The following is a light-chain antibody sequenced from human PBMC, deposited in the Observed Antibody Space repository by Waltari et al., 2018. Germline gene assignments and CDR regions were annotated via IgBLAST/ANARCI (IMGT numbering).Light chain of an antibody. J-gene: IGKJ5*01. CDR3: QQYHSIPIT. Sequence: DIVMTQSPQSLTVSLGERATINCKSSQSVLYSSNNKNFLGWYQQKTGQPPKLLSYWASIRESVVPDRFNGSGSGTDFTLTINSLQAEDVAIYYCQQYHSIPITFGQGTRLEIK. CDR1: QSVLYSSNNKNF. CDR2: WAS. V-gene: IGKV4-1*01.